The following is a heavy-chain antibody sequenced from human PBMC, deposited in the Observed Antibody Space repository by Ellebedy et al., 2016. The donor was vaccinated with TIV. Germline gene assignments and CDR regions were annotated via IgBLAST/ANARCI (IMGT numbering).Heavy chain of an antibody. V-gene: IGHV5-51*01. J-gene: IGHJ5*02. CDR2: INAADSDA. CDR1: GYNFNDFE. D-gene: IGHD2-21*01. Sequence: PGGSLRLSCKASGYNFNDFEIGWVRQMPGIGLELMGIINAADSDARYSPSFQGRVTISVDTSIATAYLQWRSLEASDTAMYFCARHAVMTDLDPWGQGTLVTVSS. CDR3: ARHAVMTDLDP.